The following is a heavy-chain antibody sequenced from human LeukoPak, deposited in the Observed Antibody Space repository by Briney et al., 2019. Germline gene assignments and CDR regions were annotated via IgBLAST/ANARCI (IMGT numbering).Heavy chain of an antibody. D-gene: IGHD4-17*01. CDR2: VNGGGNT. V-gene: IGHV3-23*01. CDR1: GFTFSTYT. J-gene: IGHJ4*02. CDR3: AKERQAGDYFTSDY. Sequence: GRSLRLSCAASGFTFSTYTLSWVRQAPGKGLEWVSAVNGGGNTWYAGSVKGRFTISRDNSKNTLYLQMNSLRAEDTAIYYYAKERQAGDYFTSDYWGLGTLVTVSS.